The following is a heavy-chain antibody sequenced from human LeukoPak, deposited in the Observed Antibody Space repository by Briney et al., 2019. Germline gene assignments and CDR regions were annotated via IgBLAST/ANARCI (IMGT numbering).Heavy chain of an antibody. Sequence: PSQTLSLTCTVSGGSISSGGYYWSWIRQHPGKGLEWIGYIYYSGSTYYNPSLKSRVTISVDTSKNQFSLKLSSVTAADTAVYYCARDRAAAGKGYYFDYWGQGTLVTVSS. V-gene: IGHV4-31*03. CDR2: IYYSGST. CDR1: GGSISSGGYY. D-gene: IGHD6-13*01. CDR3: ARDRAAAGKGYYFDY. J-gene: IGHJ4*02.